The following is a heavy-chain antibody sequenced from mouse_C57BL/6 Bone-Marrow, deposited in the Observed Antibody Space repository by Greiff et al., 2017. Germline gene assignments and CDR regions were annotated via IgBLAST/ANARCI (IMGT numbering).Heavy chain of an antibody. D-gene: IGHD4-1*01. CDR3: ARGRLGRVDD. J-gene: IGHJ2*01. V-gene: IGHV1-7*01. CDR1: GYTFTSYW. Sequence: VQLQQSGAELAKPGASVTLSCKASGYTFTSYWLHWVKQRPGQGLEWIGYINPSSGYTTYNQTFKDKATLTADKSSSTAYMQLSSLTYEDSAVYYCARGRLGRVDDWGQGTTLTVSS. CDR2: INPSSGYT.